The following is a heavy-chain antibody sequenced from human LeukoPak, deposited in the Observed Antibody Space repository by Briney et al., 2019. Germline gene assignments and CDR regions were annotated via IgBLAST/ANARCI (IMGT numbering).Heavy chain of an antibody. Sequence: SETLSLTCAVYVGSFSGYYWSWIRQPPGKGLEWIGEINHSGSTNYNSSLKSRVTISVDTFKNQFSLKLSSVTAADTAVYYCARGYYGSGSHCCHMDVWGKGTTITVS. V-gene: IGHV4-34*01. CDR1: VGSFSGYY. CDR2: INHSGST. CDR3: ARGYYGSGSHCCHMDV. J-gene: IGHJ6*03. D-gene: IGHD3-10*01.